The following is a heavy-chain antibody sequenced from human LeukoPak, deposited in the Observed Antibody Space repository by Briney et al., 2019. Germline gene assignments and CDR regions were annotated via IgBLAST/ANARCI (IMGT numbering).Heavy chain of an antibody. CDR2: IYCSGTT. Sequence: PSETLSLTCTVSGGSISSSSYTWGWIRQPPGKGLEWVGTIYCSGTTHYNPSLKSRVTISIDTSKNQFSLKLSSVTAADTAVYFCARRITAAGGWFDPWGQGTLVTVSS. D-gene: IGHD6-19*01. V-gene: IGHV4-39*01. J-gene: IGHJ5*02. CDR3: ARRITAAGGWFDP. CDR1: GGSISSSSYT.